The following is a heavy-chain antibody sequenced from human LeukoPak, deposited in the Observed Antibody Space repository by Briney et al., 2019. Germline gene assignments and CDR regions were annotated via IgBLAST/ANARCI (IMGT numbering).Heavy chain of an antibody. J-gene: IGHJ4*02. V-gene: IGHV1-2*02. D-gene: IGHD2-2*02. CDR2: INPNSGGT. Sequence: ASVKVSCKASGYTFTGYYMHWVRQTPGQGLEWMGWINPNSGGTNYAQKFQGRVTMTRDTSTSTAYMELSSLRSEDTAVYYCATEGYTLFDYWGQGTLVTVSS. CDR3: ATEGYTLFDY. CDR1: GYTFTGYY.